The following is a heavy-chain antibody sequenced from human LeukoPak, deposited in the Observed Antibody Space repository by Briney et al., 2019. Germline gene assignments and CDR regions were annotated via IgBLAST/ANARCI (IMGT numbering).Heavy chain of an antibody. V-gene: IGHV3-23*01. Sequence: AGGSLRLSCATSGFTFSFAAMTWVRQGPGKGLEWVSLISASGANTYYAGSVRGRFTIPRDNSKNTVYLQMNSLRAEDTALYYCAKDIQGANWGQGTLVTVSS. CDR2: ISASGANT. CDR1: GFTFSFAA. CDR3: AKDIQGAN. D-gene: IGHD5-18*01. J-gene: IGHJ4*02.